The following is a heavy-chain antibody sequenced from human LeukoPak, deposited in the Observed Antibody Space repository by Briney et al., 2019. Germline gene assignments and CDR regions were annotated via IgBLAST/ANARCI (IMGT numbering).Heavy chain of an antibody. CDR1: GYTFTGYY. CDR3: ARPLLWWPQVGYFDY. D-gene: IGHD4/OR15-4a*01. CDR2: INPNSGGT. J-gene: IGHJ4*02. Sequence: ASVKVSCKASGYTFTGYYMHWVRQAPGQGPEWMGWINPNSGGTNYAQKFQGRVTMTRDTSISTAYMELSRLRSDDTAVYYCARPLLWWPQVGYFDYWGQGTLVTVSS. V-gene: IGHV1-2*02.